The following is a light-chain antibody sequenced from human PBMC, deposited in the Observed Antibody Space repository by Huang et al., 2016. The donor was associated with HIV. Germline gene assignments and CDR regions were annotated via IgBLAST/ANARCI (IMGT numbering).Light chain of an antibody. Sequence: PGERATLSCRASQTVTNNYLAWYQQRPGQAPRRLIYGASTRATGIPDRFSGSGSGTDFTLTISRLEPKDFVVYYCQQFGSSPPYSFGQGTKLEIK. CDR1: QTVTNNY. J-gene: IGKJ2*03. V-gene: IGKV3-20*01. CDR3: QQFGSSPPYS. CDR2: GAS.